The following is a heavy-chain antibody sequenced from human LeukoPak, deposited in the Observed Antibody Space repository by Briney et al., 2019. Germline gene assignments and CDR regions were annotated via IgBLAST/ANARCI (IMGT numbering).Heavy chain of an antibody. CDR2: IKHDGNEK. CDR3: ARDVSGTLDY. Sequence: GGSLRLSCAASGFTFSTYTMNWVRQAPGKGLEWVANIKHDGNEKYYVDSVKGRFTISRDNAKNSLYLQMSSLRAEDTAVYYCARDVSGTLDYWGQGTLVTVSS. D-gene: IGHD1-26*01. J-gene: IGHJ4*02. CDR1: GFTFSTYT. V-gene: IGHV3-7*03.